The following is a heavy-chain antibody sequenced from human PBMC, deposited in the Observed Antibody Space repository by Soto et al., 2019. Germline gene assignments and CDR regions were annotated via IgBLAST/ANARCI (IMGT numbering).Heavy chain of an antibody. CDR3: ARDLNLTLYNWNDAGY. V-gene: IGHV3-30-3*01. J-gene: IGHJ4*02. Sequence: QVQLVESGGGVVQPGRSLRLSCAASGFTFSSYAMHWVRQAPGKGLEWVAVISYDGSNKYYADSVKGRFTISRDNSKNTLYLQMNSLRAEDTAVYYCARDLNLTLYNWNDAGYWGQGTLVTVSS. CDR1: GFTFSSYA. CDR2: ISYDGSNK. D-gene: IGHD1-20*01.